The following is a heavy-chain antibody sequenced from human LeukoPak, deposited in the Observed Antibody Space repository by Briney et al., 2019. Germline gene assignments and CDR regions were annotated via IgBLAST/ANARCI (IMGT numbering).Heavy chain of an antibody. J-gene: IGHJ4*02. Sequence: GGSLRLSCAASGFTFSSYGMHWVRQAPGKGLEWVAVISYDGSNKYYADSVKGRFTISRDNSKNTLYLQMNSLRDEDTAVYYCARVAAGYSVNYFDYWGRGTLVTVSS. V-gene: IGHV3-30*03. CDR1: GFTFSSYG. CDR3: ARVAAGYSVNYFDY. CDR2: ISYDGSNK. D-gene: IGHD4-23*01.